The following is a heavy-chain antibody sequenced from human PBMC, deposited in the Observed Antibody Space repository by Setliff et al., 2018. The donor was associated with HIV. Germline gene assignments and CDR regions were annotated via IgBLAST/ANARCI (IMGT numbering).Heavy chain of an antibody. CDR1: GFRFRTYA. J-gene: IGHJ3*02. D-gene: IGHD5-18*01. Sequence: PGGSLRLSCVASGFRFRTYAMSWVRQSQGKGLEWVGFIRSKAYGGTTEYAASVKDRFTVSRDDSKSIAYLQINSLKTEDTAVYYCTRDKGYAFDIWGQGTMVTVS. V-gene: IGHV3-49*04. CDR3: TRDKGYAFDI. CDR2: IRSKAYGGTT.